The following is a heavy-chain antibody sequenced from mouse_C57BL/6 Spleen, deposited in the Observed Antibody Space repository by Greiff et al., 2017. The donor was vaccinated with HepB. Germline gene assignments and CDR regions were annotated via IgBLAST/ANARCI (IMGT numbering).Heavy chain of an antibody. CDR3: ARGASVAYFDY. Sequence: QVQLQQSGAELARPGASVKMSCKASGYTFTSYTMHWVKQRPGQGLEWIGYINPSSGYTKYNQKFKDKATLTADKSSSTAYMQLSSLTSEDSAVYYCARGASVAYFDYWGQGTTLTVSS. J-gene: IGHJ2*01. CDR1: GYTFTSYT. CDR2: INPSSGYT. D-gene: IGHD1-1*01. V-gene: IGHV1-4*01.